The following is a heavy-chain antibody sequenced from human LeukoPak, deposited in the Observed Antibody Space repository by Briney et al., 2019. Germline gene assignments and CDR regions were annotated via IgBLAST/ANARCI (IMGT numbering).Heavy chain of an antibody. CDR2: ISGSGGST. CDR3: AKDRDDYVWGSYLGAFDI. D-gene: IGHD3-16*01. J-gene: IGHJ3*02. Sequence: GGSLRLSCAASGFTFSSYAMSWVRQAPGKGLEWVSLISGSGGSTYYADSVKGRFTISRDNSKNTLYLQMNSLRAEDTAVFYCAKDRDDYVWGSYLGAFDIWGQGTMVTVSS. V-gene: IGHV3-23*01. CDR1: GFTFSSYA.